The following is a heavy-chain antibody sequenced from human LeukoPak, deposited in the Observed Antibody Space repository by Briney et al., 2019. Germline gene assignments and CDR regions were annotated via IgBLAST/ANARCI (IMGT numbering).Heavy chain of an antibody. D-gene: IGHD3-3*01. CDR1: GFTFGDYA. CDR2: IRSKAYGGTT. V-gene: IGHV3-49*03. CDR3: ASGVTIWLGNPFDI. J-gene: IGHJ3*02. Sequence: GGSLRLSCTASGFTFGDYAMSWFRQAPGKGLEWVGFIRSKAYGGTTEYAASVKGRFTISRDDSKSIAYLQMNSLRAEDTAVYYCASGVTIWLGNPFDIWGQGTMVTVS.